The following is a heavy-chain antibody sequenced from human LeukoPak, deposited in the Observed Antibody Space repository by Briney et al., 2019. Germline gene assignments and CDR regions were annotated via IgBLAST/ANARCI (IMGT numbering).Heavy chain of an antibody. V-gene: IGHV3-49*04. Sequence: GGSLRLSCTASGFTFGDYAMSWVRQAPGKGLEWVGFIRSKAYGGTTGYAASVKGRFTISRDDSKNTLYLQMNSLKTEDTAVYYCTTGYGSGNACDFWGQGTLVTVSS. J-gene: IGHJ4*02. CDR2: IRSKAYGGTT. D-gene: IGHD3-10*01. CDR1: GFTFGDYA. CDR3: TTGYGSGNACDF.